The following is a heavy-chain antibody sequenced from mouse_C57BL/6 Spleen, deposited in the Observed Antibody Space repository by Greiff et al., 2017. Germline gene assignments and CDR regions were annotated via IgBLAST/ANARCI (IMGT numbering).Heavy chain of an antibody. CDR1: GFTFSDYG. J-gene: IGHJ4*01. CDR3: ARRIYYDYDDYAMDY. Sequence: EVKLQESGGGLVKPGGSLKLSCAASGFTFSDYGMHWVRQAPEKGLEWVAYISSGSSTIYYADTVKGRFTISRDNAKNTLFLQMTSLRSEDTAMYYCARRIYYDYDDYAMDYWGQGTSVTVSS. CDR2: ISSGSSTI. D-gene: IGHD2-4*01. V-gene: IGHV5-17*01.